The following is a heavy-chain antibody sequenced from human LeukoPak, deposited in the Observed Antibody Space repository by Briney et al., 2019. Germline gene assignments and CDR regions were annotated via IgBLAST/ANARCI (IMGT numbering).Heavy chain of an antibody. CDR1: GFTFSSYW. CDR3: ARAPRGGYVNY. V-gene: IGHV3-74*01. D-gene: IGHD2-15*01. J-gene: IGHJ4*02. Sequence: GGSLRLSCAASGFTFSSYWMHWVRQAPGKGLVWVSRINSDGSSTSYADSVKGRFTISRDNAKNTLYLQMNSLRAEDTAVYYCARAPRGGYVNYWGQGTLVTVSS. CDR2: INSDGSST.